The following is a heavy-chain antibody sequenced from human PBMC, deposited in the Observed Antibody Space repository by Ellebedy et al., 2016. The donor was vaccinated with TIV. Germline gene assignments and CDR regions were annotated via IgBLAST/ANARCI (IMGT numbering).Heavy chain of an antibody. V-gene: IGHV5-51*01. CDR1: GYSFTSYW. J-gene: IGHJ3*02. D-gene: IGHD3-10*01. CDR3: ARWLSGDAFDI. CDR2: IYPGDSHT. Sequence: GESLKISXTGSGYSFTSYWIGWVRQMPGKGLEWMGIIYPGDSHTRYSPSFQGQVTISADKSISTAYLQWSSLKASDTAMYYCARWLSGDAFDIWGQGTMVTVSS.